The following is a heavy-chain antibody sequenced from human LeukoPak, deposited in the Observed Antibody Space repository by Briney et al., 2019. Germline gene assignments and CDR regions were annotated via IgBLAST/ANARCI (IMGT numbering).Heavy chain of an antibody. CDR1: GFTVSSNY. Sequence: PGGSLRLSCAASGFTVSSNYMSWVRQAPGKGLEWVSVIYSGGSTYYADSVKGRFTISRDNSKNTLYLQMNSLRAEDTAVYYCASNYDFWSGPYYYYYGMDVWGQGTLVTVSS. V-gene: IGHV3-66*01. CDR2: IYSGGST. J-gene: IGHJ6*02. D-gene: IGHD3-3*01. CDR3: ASNYDFWSGPYYYYYGMDV.